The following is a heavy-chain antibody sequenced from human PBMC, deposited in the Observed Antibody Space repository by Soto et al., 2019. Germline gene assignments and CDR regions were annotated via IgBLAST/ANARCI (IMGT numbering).Heavy chain of an antibody. CDR1: GFTFSSYA. D-gene: IGHD6-6*01. Sequence: GGSLRLSCAASGFTFSSYAMSWVRQAPGKGLEWVSAISGSGGSTYYADSVKGRFTISRDNSKNTLYLQMNSLRAEDTAVYYCAEAPDRYSSSSSFLDYWGQGTLVTVSS. J-gene: IGHJ4*02. CDR3: AEAPDRYSSSSSFLDY. CDR2: ISGSGGST. V-gene: IGHV3-23*01.